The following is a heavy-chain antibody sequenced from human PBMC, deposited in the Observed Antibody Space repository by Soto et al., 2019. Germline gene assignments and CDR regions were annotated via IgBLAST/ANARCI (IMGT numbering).Heavy chain of an antibody. CDR3: ARMMLELRRRITIRWFDP. J-gene: IGHJ5*02. Sequence: EASVKVSCKASGYTFTSYGISWVRQAPGQGLEWMGWISAYNGNTNYAQKLQGRVTMTTDTSTSTAYMELRSLRSDDTAVYYCARMMLELRRRITIRWFDPWGQGTLVTVSS. CDR1: GYTFTSYG. V-gene: IGHV1-18*01. CDR2: ISAYNGNT. D-gene: IGHD1-7*01.